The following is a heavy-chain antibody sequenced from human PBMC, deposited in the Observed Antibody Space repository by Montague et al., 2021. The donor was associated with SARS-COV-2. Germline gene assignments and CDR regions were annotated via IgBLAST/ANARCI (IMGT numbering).Heavy chain of an antibody. CDR3: ARHYSATLPAVY. CDR1: GGSISSFY. CDR2: ISDSGST. V-gene: IGHV4-59*08. D-gene: IGHD2-15*01. Sequence: SETLSLTCTVSGGSISSFYWSWFRQPPGKGLEWIGYISDSGSTNYNPSFPSRVTMSVDTSKNQFSLKVNSVTAADTAVYYCARHYSATLPAVYWGQGTLVTVSS. J-gene: IGHJ4*02.